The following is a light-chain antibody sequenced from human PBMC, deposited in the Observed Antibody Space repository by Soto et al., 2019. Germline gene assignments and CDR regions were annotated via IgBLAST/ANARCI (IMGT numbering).Light chain of an antibody. Sequence: ALTQPPSASGSPGQSVTISCTGTSSDIGGYDYVSWYQQHPGKAPKLIIYEVSKRPSGVPDRFSGSKSGNTASLTVSGLQAEDEADYYCSSYAGSNNLVFAGGTKATVL. CDR1: SSDIGGYDY. CDR2: EVS. J-gene: IGLJ3*02. CDR3: SSYAGSNNLV. V-gene: IGLV2-8*01.